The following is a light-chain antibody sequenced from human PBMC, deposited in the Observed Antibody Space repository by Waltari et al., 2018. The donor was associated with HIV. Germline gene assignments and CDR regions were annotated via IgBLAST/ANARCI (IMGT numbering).Light chain of an antibody. CDR3: CSYAGTVV. Sequence: QSALSQPASVSGSPGQSITISCTGGSGDVGTYNLVSGYQRLPGSAPKLIIYEATKRPSGVSNRFSGSKSGGTASLTISGLQADDEGHYYCCSYAGTVVFGGGTELTVL. CDR1: SGDVGTYNL. CDR2: EAT. V-gene: IGLV2-23*01. J-gene: IGLJ2*01.